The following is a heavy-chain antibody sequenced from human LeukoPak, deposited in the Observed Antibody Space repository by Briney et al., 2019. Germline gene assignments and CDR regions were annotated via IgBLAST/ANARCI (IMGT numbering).Heavy chain of an antibody. CDR2: ISPYSGDT. J-gene: IGHJ4*02. CDR3: ARESLRPT. V-gene: IGHV1-18*01. CDR1: GYTFSNFG. D-gene: IGHD5-12*01. Sequence: GASVKVSCKASGYTFSNFGISRLRQAPGQGLEWMGGISPYSGDTNYAQEFQGRISMTTDTSTNTAYMELRSLKSDDTAVYYCARESLRPTWGQGTLVTVSS.